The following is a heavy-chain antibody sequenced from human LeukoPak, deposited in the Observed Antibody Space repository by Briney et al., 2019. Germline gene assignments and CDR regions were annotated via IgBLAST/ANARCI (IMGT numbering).Heavy chain of an antibody. CDR3: ARDKGSTTVRGVIAYNWFDP. V-gene: IGHV1-46*01. D-gene: IGHD3-10*01. CDR2: INPSGGST. J-gene: IGHJ5*02. Sequence: ASVEVSCKASGYTFTGCYMHWVRQAPGQGLEWMGIINPSGGSTSYAQKFQGRVTMTRDMSTSTVYMELSSLRSEDTAVYYCARDKGSTTVRGVIAYNWFDPWGQGTLVTVSS. CDR1: GYTFTGCY.